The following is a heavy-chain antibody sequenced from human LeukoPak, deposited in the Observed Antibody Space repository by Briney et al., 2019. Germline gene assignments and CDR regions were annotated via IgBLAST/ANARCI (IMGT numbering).Heavy chain of an antibody. J-gene: IGHJ4*02. CDR1: GFTFSDYY. D-gene: IGHD1-7*01. Sequence: GGSLRLSCAVSGFTFSDYYMSWFRQAPGKGLVWVSYISSSGSTIYYADSVKGRFTISRDNSKNSLYLQMNSLRAEDTAVYYCARVDWNSTDGYYFDYWGQGTLVTVSS. CDR3: ARVDWNSTDGYYFDY. CDR2: ISSSGSTI. V-gene: IGHV3-11*01.